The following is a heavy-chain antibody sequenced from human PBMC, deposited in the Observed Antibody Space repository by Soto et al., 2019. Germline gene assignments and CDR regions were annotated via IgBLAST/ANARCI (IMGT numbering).Heavy chain of an antibody. V-gene: IGHV2-5*02. CDR1: GFSISTYHMG. CDR2: IYWDDDK. CDR3: AHAGDYDLLTFDH. D-gene: IGHD4-17*01. J-gene: IGHJ4*02. Sequence: QITLKESGPTLVRPAQTLTLTCDFSGFSISTYHMGVAWISQPPGKALEWLALIYWDDDKRYSPSLKDRLAISKDTSSNQVVLTITNIDPGDSATYFCAHAGDYDLLTFDHWGPGTLVTVSS.